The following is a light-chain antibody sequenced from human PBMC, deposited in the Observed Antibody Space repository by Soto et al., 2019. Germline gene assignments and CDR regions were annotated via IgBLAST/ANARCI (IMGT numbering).Light chain of an antibody. Sequence: DIQMTQSPSTLSGSVGDRVTITCRASQTISSWLAWYQQKPGKAPKLLIYKASTLKSGVPSRFSGSGSGTEFTLTILSLQPDDFATYYCQHYKSYSEAFGQGTKVEIK. CDR2: KAS. CDR3: QHYKSYSEA. CDR1: QTISSW. V-gene: IGKV1-5*03. J-gene: IGKJ1*01.